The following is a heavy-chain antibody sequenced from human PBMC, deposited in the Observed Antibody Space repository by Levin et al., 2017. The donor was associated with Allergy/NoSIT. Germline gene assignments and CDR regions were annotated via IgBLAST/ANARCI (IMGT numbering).Heavy chain of an antibody. CDR3: ARFDYLNWGIDY. V-gene: IGHV3-53*01. J-gene: IGHJ4*02. Sequence: GESLKISCAASGFTVSSNYMSWVRQAPGKGLEWVSVIYSGGSTYYADSVKGRFTISRDNSKNTLYLQMNSLRAEDTAVYYCARFDYLNWGIDYWGQGTLVTVSS. CDR2: IYSGGST. CDR1: GFTVSSNY. D-gene: IGHD7-27*01.